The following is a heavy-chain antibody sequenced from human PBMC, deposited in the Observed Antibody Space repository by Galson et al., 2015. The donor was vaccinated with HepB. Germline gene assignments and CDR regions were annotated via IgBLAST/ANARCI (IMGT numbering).Heavy chain of an antibody. V-gene: IGHV1-18*04. D-gene: IGHD5-18*01. CDR1: GYTFTSYG. CDR3: ARQGAMVYPYYYYGMDV. CDR2: ISAYNGNT. J-gene: IGHJ6*02. Sequence: QSGAEVKRPGASVKVSCKASGYTFTSYGISWVRQAPGQGLEWMGWISAYNGNTNYAQKLQGRVTMTTDTSTSTAYMELRSLRSDDTAVYYCARQGAMVYPYYYYGMDVWGQGTTVTVSS.